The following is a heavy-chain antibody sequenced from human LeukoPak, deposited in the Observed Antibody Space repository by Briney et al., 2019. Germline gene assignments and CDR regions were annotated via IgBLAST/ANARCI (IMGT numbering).Heavy chain of an antibody. CDR3: AKEAWTKGYYYYYYMDV. V-gene: IGHV3-30*18. Sequence: PGGSLRLSCAASGLTFSNAWMSWVRQAPGKGLEWVAIISYDGSNKYYVDSVKGRFTISRDNSKDTLYLQMNSLTAEDAAVYYCAKEAWTKGYYYYYYMDVWGKGTTVTVSS. D-gene: IGHD1-1*01. J-gene: IGHJ6*03. CDR1: GLTFSNAW. CDR2: ISYDGSNK.